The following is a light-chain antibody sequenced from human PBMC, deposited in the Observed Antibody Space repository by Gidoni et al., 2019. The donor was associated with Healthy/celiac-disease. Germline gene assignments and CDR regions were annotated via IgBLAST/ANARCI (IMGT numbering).Light chain of an antibody. CDR1: QSVLYSSNTKNY. V-gene: IGKV4-1*01. CDR3: QQYYSSPVT. J-gene: IGKJ2*01. Sequence: DSGMTQFPDSLAVSLGERATINCKSSQSVLYSSNTKNYLAWSQQKPGQPPKLLIYWASTRESGVPDRFSGSGSGTDFTLPISSLQAEDVAVYYCQQYYSSPVTFGQGTKLEIK. CDR2: WAS.